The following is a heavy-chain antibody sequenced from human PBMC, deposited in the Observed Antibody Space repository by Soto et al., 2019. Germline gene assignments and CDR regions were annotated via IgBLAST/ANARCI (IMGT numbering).Heavy chain of an antibody. CDR1: VYALTSYY. CDR2: INPNSGGT. J-gene: IGHJ6*02. Sequence: SVKVSCKASVYALTSYYMHLVRQAPGQGLEWMGWINPNSGGTNYAQKFQGWVTMTRDTSISTAYMELSRLRSDDTAVYYCARRAPEPIVYSDYVSYYYGMDVWGQGTTVTVSS. D-gene: IGHD4-17*01. V-gene: IGHV1-2*04. CDR3: ARRAPEPIVYSDYVSYYYGMDV.